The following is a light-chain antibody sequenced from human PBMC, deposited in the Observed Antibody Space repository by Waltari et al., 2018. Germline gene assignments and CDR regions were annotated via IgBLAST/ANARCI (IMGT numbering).Light chain of an antibody. CDR1: QSVLYSSNNKNY. V-gene: IGKV4-1*01. CDR2: WAS. J-gene: IGKJ2*01. Sequence: DIVMTQSPDSLAVSLGERATINCKSSQSVLYSSNNKNYLAWYQQKPRQPPKLLIYWASTRESGVTDRFRGSGSGTDFTLTISSLQAEDVAVYYCQQYYDTPRTFGQGTKLEIK. CDR3: QQYYDTPRT.